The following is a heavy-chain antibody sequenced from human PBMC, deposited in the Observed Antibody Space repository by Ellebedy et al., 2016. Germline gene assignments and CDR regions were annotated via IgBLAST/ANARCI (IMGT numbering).Heavy chain of an antibody. CDR2: ISYDGSNK. Sequence: GGSLRLSCAASGFTFSSYAMHWVRQAPGKGLEWVAVISYDGSNKYYADSVKGRFTISRDNSKNTLYLQMNSLREEDTAVYYCARGIRGGSGWYSGRSYYMDVWGKGTTVTVSS. D-gene: IGHD6-19*01. J-gene: IGHJ6*03. CDR3: ARGIRGGSGWYSGRSYYMDV. CDR1: GFTFSSYA. V-gene: IGHV3-30-3*01.